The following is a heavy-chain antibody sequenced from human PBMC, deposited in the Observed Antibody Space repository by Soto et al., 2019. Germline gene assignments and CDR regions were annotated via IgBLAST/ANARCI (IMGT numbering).Heavy chain of an antibody. V-gene: IGHV4-34*01. CDR3: ARLEGLATISYYFYF. CDR1: GGSFSGYY. D-gene: IGHD3-9*01. CDR2: INHSGST. J-gene: IGHJ4*02. Sequence: SETLSLTCAVYGGSFSGYYWSWIRQPPGKGLEWIGEINHSGSTNYNPSLKSRVTISVDTSKNQFSLKLSSVTAADSAVYFSARLEGLATISYYFYFWGPGALVTVSS.